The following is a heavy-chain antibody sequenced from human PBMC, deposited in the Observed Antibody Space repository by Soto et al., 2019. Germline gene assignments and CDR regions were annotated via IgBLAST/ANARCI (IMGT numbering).Heavy chain of an antibody. J-gene: IGHJ4*02. CDR1: GYTFTSYG. CDR3: ARRKERSGPNYFDY. Sequence: ASVKVSCKASGYTFTSYGISWVRQAPGQGLEWMGWISAYNGNTNYAQKLQGRVTMTTDTSTSTAYMELRSLRSDDTALYYCARRKERSGPNYFDYWGQGTLVTVSS. CDR2: ISAYNGNT. V-gene: IGHV1-18*01. D-gene: IGHD6-25*01.